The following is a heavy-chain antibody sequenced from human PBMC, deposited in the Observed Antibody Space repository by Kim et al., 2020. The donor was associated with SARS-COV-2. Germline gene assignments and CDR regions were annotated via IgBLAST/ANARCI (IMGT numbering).Heavy chain of an antibody. Sequence: STHYNPALQSRVTISVHTSKTQFSLKLGCVTAADPAVYYCARGGVRGVDYWGQGTLVTVSS. J-gene: IGHJ4*02. V-gene: IGHV4-34*01. CDR2: ST. D-gene: IGHD3-10*01. CDR3: ARGGVRGVDY.